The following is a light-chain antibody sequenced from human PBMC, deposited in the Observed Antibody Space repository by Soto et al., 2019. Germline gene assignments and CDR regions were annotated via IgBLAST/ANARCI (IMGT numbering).Light chain of an antibody. Sequence: EIVLTQSPGTLSLSPGERATLSCRASQSVSSSYLAWYQQKPGQAPRLLIYGASSRATGIPDRFSGSGSGTEFTLTISSLQPEDFATYYCQQLNSYPWTFGQGTKVDIK. CDR3: QQLNSYPWT. CDR2: GAS. V-gene: IGKV3-20*01. J-gene: IGKJ1*01. CDR1: QSVSSSY.